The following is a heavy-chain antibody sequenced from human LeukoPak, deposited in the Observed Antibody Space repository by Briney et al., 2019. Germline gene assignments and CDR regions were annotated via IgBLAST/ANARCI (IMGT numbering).Heavy chain of an antibody. CDR3: AAPLSGSYRYPGC. CDR2: IVVGSGNT. D-gene: IGHD1-26*01. CDR1: GFTFTSSA. J-gene: IGHJ4*02. Sequence: GTSVKVSCKASGFTFTSSAVQWVRQARGQRLEWIGWIVVGSGNTNYAQKFQERVTITRDMSTSTAYMELSSLRSEDTAVYYCAAPLSGSYRYPGCWGQGTLVTVSS. V-gene: IGHV1-58*01.